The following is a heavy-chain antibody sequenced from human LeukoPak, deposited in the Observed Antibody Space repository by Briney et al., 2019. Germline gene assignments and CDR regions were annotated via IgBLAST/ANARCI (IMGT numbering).Heavy chain of an antibody. J-gene: IGHJ6*04. CDR3: ARALMVPYYGMDV. D-gene: IGHD3-10*01. CDR1: GFTFSSYG. V-gene: IGHV3-33*01. CDR2: IWYDGSNK. Sequence: PGRSLRLSCAASGFTFSSYGMHWVRQAPGKGLEWVAVIWYDGSNKYYADSVKGRFTISRDNSKNTLYLQMNSLRAEDTAVYYCARALMVPYYGMDVWGKGTTVTVSS.